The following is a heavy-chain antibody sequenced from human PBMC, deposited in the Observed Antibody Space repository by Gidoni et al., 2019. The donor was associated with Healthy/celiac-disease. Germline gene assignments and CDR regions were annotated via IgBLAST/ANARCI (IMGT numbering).Heavy chain of an antibody. CDR2: ISGSGGST. D-gene: IGHD6-6*01. CDR1: GFTFSSSA. CDR3: AKGSSIATKPILYYYYYYMDV. Sequence: EVQLVESGGGLVQPGGSLRLSCAASGFTFSSSAMSWVRQAPGKGLEWVSVISGSGGSTYYADSVKGRFTISRDNSKNTLYLQMNSLRAEDTAVYYCAKGSSIATKPILYYYYYYMDVWGKGTTVTVSS. J-gene: IGHJ6*03. V-gene: IGHV3-23*04.